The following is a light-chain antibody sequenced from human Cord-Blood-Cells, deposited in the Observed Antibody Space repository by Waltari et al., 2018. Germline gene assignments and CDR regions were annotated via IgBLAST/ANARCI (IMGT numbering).Light chain of an antibody. J-gene: IGLJ1*01. CDR3: SSYTSSSTS. CDR2: DVR. Sequence: QSALTQPASVSGSPGQSITISCTGTSSDVGGYNYVSWSQQHPGKAPRLMIYDVRKRPSGVSNRFSGSKSGNTASLTISGLQAEDEADYYCSSYTSSSTSFGTGTKVTVL. V-gene: IGLV2-14*01. CDR1: SSDVGGYNY.